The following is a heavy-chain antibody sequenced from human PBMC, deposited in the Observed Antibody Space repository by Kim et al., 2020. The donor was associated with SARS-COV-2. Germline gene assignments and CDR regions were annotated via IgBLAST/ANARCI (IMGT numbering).Heavy chain of an antibody. CDR2: IGGSADST. CDR3: AKDDGHNYGYDY. J-gene: IGHJ4*02. Sequence: GGSLRLSCAASGFTFSSYVMSWVRQAPGKGLEWVSSIGGSADSTYYADSVKGRFTISRDNSKNTLYLQMNSLRAEDTAVYYCAKDDGHNYGYDYWGPGTLVTLSS. CDR1: GFTFSSYV. D-gene: IGHD5-18*01. V-gene: IGHV3-23*01.